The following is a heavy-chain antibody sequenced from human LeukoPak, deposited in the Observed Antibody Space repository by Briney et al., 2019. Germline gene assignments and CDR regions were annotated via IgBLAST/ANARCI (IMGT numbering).Heavy chain of an antibody. CDR3: ARQPRGTVVFDY. Sequence: GESLKISCKGSGYNFTNYWISRVRPMPGKGLEWMVRIDHSDSYINLSPSFQGHFSISADKSVSTSYLQWSSLKASDSVMYYCARQPRGTVVFDYWGQGTLVTVSS. J-gene: IGHJ4*02. V-gene: IGHV5-10-1*01. D-gene: IGHD4-23*01. CDR2: IDHSDSYI. CDR1: GYNFTNYW.